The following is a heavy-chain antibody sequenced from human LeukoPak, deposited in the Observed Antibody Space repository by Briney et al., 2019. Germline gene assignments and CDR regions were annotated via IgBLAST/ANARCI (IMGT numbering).Heavy chain of an antibody. Sequence: GESLKISCKGSGYRFTNYWIGWVRQMPGQGLEWMAVIYPGDSKSRYSPSFQGQVTISADKSISTAYLQWSSLKASDNAMYYCARHGWDYYDSSGYYKFFDYWGQGTLVTVSS. V-gene: IGHV5-51*01. J-gene: IGHJ4*02. CDR3: ARHGWDYYDSSGYYKFFDY. CDR1: GYRFTNYW. CDR2: IYPGDSKS. D-gene: IGHD3-22*01.